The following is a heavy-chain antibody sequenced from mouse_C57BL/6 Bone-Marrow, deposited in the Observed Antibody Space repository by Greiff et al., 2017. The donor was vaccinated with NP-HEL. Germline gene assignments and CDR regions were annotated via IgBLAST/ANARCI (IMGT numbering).Heavy chain of an antibody. CDR1: GFTIKDDY. CDR2: IDPENGDT. CDR3: TPLLLRYPAWFAY. Sequence: VQLQQSGAELVRPGASVKLSCTASGFTIKDDYMHWVKQRPEQGLEWIGWIDPENGDTEYASKFQGKATITADTSSNTAYLQLSSLTSEDTTCYYCTPLLLRYPAWFAYWGQGTLVTVSA. J-gene: IGHJ3*01. D-gene: IGHD1-1*01. V-gene: IGHV14-4*01.